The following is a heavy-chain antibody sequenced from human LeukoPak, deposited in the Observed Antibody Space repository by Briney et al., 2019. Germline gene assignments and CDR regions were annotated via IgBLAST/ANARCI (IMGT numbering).Heavy chain of an antibody. CDR2: ISSSGSTI. Sequence: PGGSLRLSCAASGFTFSSYEMNWVRRAPGKGLEWVSYISSSGSTIYYADSVKGRFTISRDNAKNSLYLQMNSLRAEDTAVYYCARPVGWYCSGGSCYSFWFDPWGQGTLVTVSS. CDR3: ARPVGWYCSGGSCYSFWFDP. D-gene: IGHD2-15*01. J-gene: IGHJ5*02. V-gene: IGHV3-48*03. CDR1: GFTFSSYE.